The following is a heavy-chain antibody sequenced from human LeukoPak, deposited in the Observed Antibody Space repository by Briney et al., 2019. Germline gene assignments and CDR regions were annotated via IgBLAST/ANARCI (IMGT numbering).Heavy chain of an antibody. CDR1: GFTFDDYT. J-gene: IGHJ6*03. CDR2: ISWDGGST. V-gene: IGHV3-43*01. CDR3: AKDIHPGPYYYYYYMDV. Sequence: GGSLRLSXAASGFTFDDYTMHWVRQTPGKGLEWVSLISWDGGSTYYADSVKGRFTISRDNSKNSLYLQMNSLRTEDTALYYCAKDIHPGPYYYYYYMDVWGKGTTVTVSS.